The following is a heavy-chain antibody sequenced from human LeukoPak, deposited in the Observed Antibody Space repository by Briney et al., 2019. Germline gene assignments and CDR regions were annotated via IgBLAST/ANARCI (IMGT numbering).Heavy chain of an antibody. J-gene: IGHJ6*02. D-gene: IGHD5-18*01. CDR2: ISGYNGNT. CDR1: GYTFTSYG. Sequence: ASVKVSCKASGYTFTSYGISWVRQAPGQGLERMGWISGYNGNTKYAHKVQGRVTMTTDTSTGTAYMELRSLRSDDTAVYYCARAYSYGSDYYYGMDVWGQGTTVTVSS. V-gene: IGHV1-18*01. CDR3: ARAYSYGSDYYYGMDV.